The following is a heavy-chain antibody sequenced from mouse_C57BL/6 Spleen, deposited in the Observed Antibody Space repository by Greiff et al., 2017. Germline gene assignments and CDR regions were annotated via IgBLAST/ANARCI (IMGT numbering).Heavy chain of an antibody. J-gene: IGHJ2*01. CDR1: GYTFTSYW. CDR2: INPSNGGT. Sequence: QVQLQQPGTELVKPGASVKLSCKASGYTFTSYWMHWVKQRPGQGLESIGNINPSNGGTNYNEKFKGKATLTVDKSSSTAYMQLSSLTSEDSAVYYCARDYYGRAPYWGQGTTLTVSS. CDR3: ARDYYGRAPY. D-gene: IGHD1-1*01. V-gene: IGHV1-53*01.